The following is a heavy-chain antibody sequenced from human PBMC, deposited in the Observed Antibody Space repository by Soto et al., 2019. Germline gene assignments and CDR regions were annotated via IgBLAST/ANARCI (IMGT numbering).Heavy chain of an antibody. D-gene: IGHD6-13*01. J-gene: IGHJ6*02. V-gene: IGHV1-58*01. Sequence: QMQLVQSGPEVKKPGTSVNVSCKASGFTFTSSAVQWVRQARGQRLEWIGWIVVGSGNTNYAQKFQERVTITRDMSTSTAYMELSSLRSEDTAVYYCAAEASGTDHYYYGMDVWGQGTTVTVSS. CDR3: AAEASGTDHYYYGMDV. CDR1: GFTFTSSA. CDR2: IVVGSGNT.